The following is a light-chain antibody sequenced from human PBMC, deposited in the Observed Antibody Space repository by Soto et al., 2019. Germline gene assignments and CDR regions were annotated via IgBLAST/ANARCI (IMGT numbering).Light chain of an antibody. CDR1: SSDVGGYNY. CDR3: SSYTSSSTLYYV. Sequence: QSALTQPASVSGSPGQSITISCTGTSSDVGGYNYVAWYQQHPGKVPRLMIYEVSNRPSGVSNRFSGSKSGNTASLTISGLQAEDEADYYCSSYTSSSTLYYVFGTGTKLTVL. V-gene: IGLV2-14*01. CDR2: EVS. J-gene: IGLJ1*01.